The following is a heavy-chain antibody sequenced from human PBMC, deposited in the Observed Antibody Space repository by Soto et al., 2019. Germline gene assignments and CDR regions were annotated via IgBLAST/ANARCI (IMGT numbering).Heavy chain of an antibody. CDR2: IIPILGIA. Sequence: QVQLVQSGAEVKKPGSSVKVSCKASGGTFSSYTISWVRQAPGQGLEWMGRIIPILGIANYAQKFQRRVTITADKATSTAYLERGSVRPQDTAVYYCASHCSGGSCYSCHFDYWGLGTLVTVSS. J-gene: IGHJ4*02. CDR3: ASHCSGGSCYSCHFDY. CDR1: GGTFSSYT. D-gene: IGHD2-15*01. V-gene: IGHV1-69*02.